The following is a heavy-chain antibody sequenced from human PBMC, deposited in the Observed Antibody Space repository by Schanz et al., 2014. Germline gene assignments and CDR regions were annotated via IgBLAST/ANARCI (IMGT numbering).Heavy chain of an antibody. CDR1: GYTFTSDS. CDR3: ARDGVDAAAGGNY. CDR2: INPSGGST. J-gene: IGHJ4*02. Sequence: QVQLVQSGAEVKKPGASVKVSCKASGYTFTSDSMHWVRQAPGQGLEWMGMINPSGGSTTYAQKFQGRVTMTRDTSTSTVYMELSSLGSEDTAVYYCARDGVDAAAGGNYWGQGTLVTVSS. D-gene: IGHD6-13*01. V-gene: IGHV1-46*03.